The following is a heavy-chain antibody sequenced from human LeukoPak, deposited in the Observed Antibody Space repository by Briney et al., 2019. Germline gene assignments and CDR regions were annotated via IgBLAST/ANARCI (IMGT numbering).Heavy chain of an antibody. D-gene: IGHD6-19*01. V-gene: IGHV4-59*01. J-gene: IGHJ4*02. CDR3: GAESERWLVRS. Sequence: SETLSLTCTVSGGSISSYYWSWIRQPPGKGLEWIGYIYNSGSTNYNPSLKSRVTISIDTSKNQFSLKLSSVTAADTAVYYCGAESERWLVRSWGQGTLVTVSS. CDR2: IYNSGST. CDR1: GGSISSYY.